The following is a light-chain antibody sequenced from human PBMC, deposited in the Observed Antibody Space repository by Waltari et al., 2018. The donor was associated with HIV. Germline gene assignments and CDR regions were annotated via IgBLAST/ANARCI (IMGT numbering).Light chain of an antibody. CDR1: ALPKQY. CDR2: KDT. CDR3: QSADSSSSYV. Sequence: SYELTQPPSVSVSPGQTARITCSGDALPKQYAFWYQQKPGQAPLLVIYKDTGRPAGIPDRFSGASSGTTVTLTIRGVQAEDEADYYCQSADSSSSYVFGTGTKVTVL. J-gene: IGLJ1*01. V-gene: IGLV3-25*03.